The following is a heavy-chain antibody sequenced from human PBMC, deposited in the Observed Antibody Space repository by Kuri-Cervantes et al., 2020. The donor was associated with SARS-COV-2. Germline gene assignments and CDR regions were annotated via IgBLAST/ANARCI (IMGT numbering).Heavy chain of an antibody. V-gene: IGHV3-48*01. CDR2: ISFSSSVI. CDR1: GFTFSSYT. D-gene: IGHD3-22*01. Sequence: GESLKISCATSGFTFSSYTMNWVRQAPGKGLALVSYISFSSSVIYYADSVRGRSTVSRDNAKQSVYLQMDSLRAEDTAVYYCARGLYDSMDYWGQGTLVTVSS. CDR3: ARGLYDSMDY. J-gene: IGHJ4*02.